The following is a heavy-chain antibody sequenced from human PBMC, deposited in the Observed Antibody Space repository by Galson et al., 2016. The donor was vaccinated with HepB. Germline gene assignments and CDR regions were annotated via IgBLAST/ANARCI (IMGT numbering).Heavy chain of an antibody. Sequence: ETLSLTCTVSGGSISSSSYFWAWIRQPPGKGLDWIGSIYYSGTTHYNPSLQSRVSISVDTSKNQYSLRLTSVSAADTAMYSCARQDRAGLVNFWGQGTMVTVSS. CDR2: IYYSGTT. CDR1: GGSISSSSYF. CDR3: ARQDRAGLVNF. J-gene: IGHJ3*01. D-gene: IGHD6-19*01. V-gene: IGHV4-39*01.